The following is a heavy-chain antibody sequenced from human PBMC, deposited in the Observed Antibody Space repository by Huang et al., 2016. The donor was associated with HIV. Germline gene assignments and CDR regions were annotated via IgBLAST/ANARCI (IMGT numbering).Heavy chain of an antibody. Sequence: QERPVESGGGVVQPGRSLRLSCAASGFTFSSYAMHWVRPAPGKGREGVAVISDDGSNQHYVDSVKGRFTISRDNSKKMLYLQMNSLRMGDTAVYYCARGSAGVLWFGEMWGQGTLVTVSS. CDR1: GFTFSSYA. J-gene: IGHJ4*02. V-gene: IGHV3-30*04. CDR3: ARGSAGVLWFGEM. CDR2: ISDDGSNQ. D-gene: IGHD3-10*01.